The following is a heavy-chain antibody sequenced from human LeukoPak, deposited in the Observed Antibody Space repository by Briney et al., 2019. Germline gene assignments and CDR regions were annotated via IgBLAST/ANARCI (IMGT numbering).Heavy chain of an antibody. Sequence: GGSLRLSCAASGFTFSSYRLDWVRQAPGKGLEWVSSISSSSSYIYYADSVKGRFTISRDNAKNSLYLQMNSLRAEDTAVYYCERVEYYYDSGSSLHWVGFDYWGQGTLVTVSS. V-gene: IGHV3-21*01. J-gene: IGHJ4*02. CDR3: ERVEYYYDSGSSLHWVGFDY. CDR1: GFTFSSYR. D-gene: IGHD3-10*01. CDR2: ISSSSSYI.